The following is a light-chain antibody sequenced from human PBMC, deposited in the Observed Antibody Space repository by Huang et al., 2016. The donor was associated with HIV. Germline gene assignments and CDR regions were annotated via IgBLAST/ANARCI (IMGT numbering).Light chain of an antibody. V-gene: IGKV3-15*01. CDR3: HQYNNWPRGT. CDR2: DAS. CDR1: QSVSSN. J-gene: IGKJ1*01. Sequence: EIVMTQSPATLSVSQGERATLSCRASQSVSSNLAWYQQKPGQAPRLLIYDASTRAPGIPAKFSGGGSGTEFNLTISSLQSEDFAVYYCHQYNNWPRGTFGQGTRVEIK.